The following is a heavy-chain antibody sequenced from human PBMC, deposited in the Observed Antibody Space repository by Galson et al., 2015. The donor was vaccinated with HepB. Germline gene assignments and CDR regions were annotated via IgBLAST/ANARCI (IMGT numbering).Heavy chain of an antibody. CDR2: LKYDGNGI. CDR1: GFTLRGFW. CDR3: TRGNDGYGNIDL. Sequence: SLRLSCAASGFTLRGFWMHWVRQVPGKGLVWLSRLKYDGNGIYYADFVKGRFTISIDNAKDTLYLQMNSLGVDDAAVYFCTRGNDGYGNIDLWGQGALVTVSS. D-gene: IGHD5-24*01. V-gene: IGHV3-74*01. J-gene: IGHJ4*02.